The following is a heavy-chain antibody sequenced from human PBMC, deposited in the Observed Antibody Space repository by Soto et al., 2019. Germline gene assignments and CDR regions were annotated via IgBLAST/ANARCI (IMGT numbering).Heavy chain of an antibody. CDR1: GFTFRSYA. Sequence: QVQLVESGGGVVQPGRSPRLSCAASGFTFRSYAMHWVRQAPGKGLECVAVIAYDGSNKFYRDYVKGRFTISRDNSKNTLYLQINSLRDEDTAVYYCARGDGEYIAVVIGARPGEYGVDVWGQGTMVTVSS. J-gene: IGHJ6*02. CDR2: IAYDGSNK. CDR3: ARGDGEYIAVVIGARPGEYGVDV. D-gene: IGHD2-15*01. V-gene: IGHV3-30-3*01.